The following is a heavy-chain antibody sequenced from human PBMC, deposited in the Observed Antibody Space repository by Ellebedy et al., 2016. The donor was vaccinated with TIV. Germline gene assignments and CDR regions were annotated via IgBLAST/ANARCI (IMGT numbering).Heavy chain of an antibody. CDR1: GYTFTGYY. V-gene: IGHV1-2*02. CDR2: INPNSGGT. Sequence: AASVKVSCKASGYTFTGYYMHWVRQAPGQGLEWMGWINPNSGGTNYAQKFQGRVTMTRGTSTSTVYMELSSLRSEDTAVYYCAALDSGSYLKSFDYWGQGTLVTVSS. CDR3: AALDSGSYLKSFDY. D-gene: IGHD1-26*01. J-gene: IGHJ4*02.